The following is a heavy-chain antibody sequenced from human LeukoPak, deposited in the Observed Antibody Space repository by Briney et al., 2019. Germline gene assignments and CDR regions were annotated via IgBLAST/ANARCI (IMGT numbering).Heavy chain of an antibody. CDR1: GYTFTSYD. V-gene: IGHV1-8*03. CDR2: MNPNSGNT. Sequence: ASVKVSCKASGYTFTSYDINWVRQATGQGLEWMGWMNPNSGNTGYAQKFQGRVTITRNTSISTAYMELSSLKASDTAMYYRARALGYCSDKKCYYFDYWGQGTLVTVSS. J-gene: IGHJ4*02. D-gene: IGHD2-15*01. CDR3: ARALGYCSDKKCYYFDY.